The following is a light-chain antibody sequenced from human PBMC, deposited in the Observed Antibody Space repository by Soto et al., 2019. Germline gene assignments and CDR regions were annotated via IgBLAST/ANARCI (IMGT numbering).Light chain of an antibody. CDR1: QSVTSSY. CDR3: QQYGRSPPGT. V-gene: IGKV3-20*01. CDR2: GAS. Sequence: EIVLTQSPGTLSLSPGEKATLSCRASQSVTSSYLAWYQQRAGQTPRVLISGASRRATGIPDRFSGAGSGTDFTLTISRLEPEDFAVYYCQQYGRSPPGTFGQGTRLDLK. J-gene: IGKJ2*01.